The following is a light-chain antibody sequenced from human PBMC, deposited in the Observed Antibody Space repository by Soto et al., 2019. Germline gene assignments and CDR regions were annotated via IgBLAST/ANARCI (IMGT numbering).Light chain of an antibody. Sequence: DPVMTQSPLSLHVTPGEPGSISCRSSESLLHSNGYNYLDWYLQKPGQSPQLLIYLGYNRASGVTDRFSGSGSGTDFTLKISRVEAEDVGVYYCMPALQTPPTFGPVTRLEIK. CDR2: LGY. CDR1: ESLLHSNGYNY. V-gene: IGKV2-28*01. CDR3: MPALQTPPT. J-gene: IGKJ5*01.